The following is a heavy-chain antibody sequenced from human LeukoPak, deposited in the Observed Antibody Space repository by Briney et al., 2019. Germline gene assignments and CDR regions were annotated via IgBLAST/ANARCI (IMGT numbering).Heavy chain of an antibody. V-gene: IGHV1-24*01. D-gene: IGHD2-2*01. J-gene: IGHJ4*02. CDR3: ATGEKYQLLLYYFDY. CDR1: GYTLTELS. CDR2: FDPEDGET. Sequence: ASVKVPCKVSGYTLTELSMHWVRQAPGKGLEWMGGFDPEDGETIYAQKFQGRVTMTEDTSTDTAYMELSSLRSEDTAVYYCATGEKYQLLLYYFDYWGQGTLVTVSS.